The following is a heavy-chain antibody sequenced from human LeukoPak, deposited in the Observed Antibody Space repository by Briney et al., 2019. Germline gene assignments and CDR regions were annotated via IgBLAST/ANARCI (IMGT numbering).Heavy chain of an antibody. CDR1: GYTFTSYD. J-gene: IGHJ4*02. Sequence: ASVKVSCKASGYTFTSYDINWVRQATGQGLEWMGWMNPNSGNTNYAQKLQGRVTMTTDTSTSTAYMELRSLRSDDTAVYYCARGSSSWYGDYWGQGTLVTVSS. D-gene: IGHD6-13*01. CDR2: MNPNSGNT. V-gene: IGHV1-8*01. CDR3: ARGSSSWYGDY.